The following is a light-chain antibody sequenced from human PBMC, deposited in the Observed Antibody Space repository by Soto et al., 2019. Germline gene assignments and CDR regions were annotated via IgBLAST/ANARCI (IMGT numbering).Light chain of an antibody. V-gene: IGKV1-39*01. CDR1: QSISTY. J-gene: IGKJ1*01. Sequence: DIQMTQAGSALRASVGASVSITCRASQSISTYLNWYQQKPGKAPKLLIYAASTLQSGVPSRFSGSGSGTDFTLTISSLQPEDFATYSCQQSYSTHRTFGQGTKVDIK. CDR2: AAS. CDR3: QQSYSTHRT.